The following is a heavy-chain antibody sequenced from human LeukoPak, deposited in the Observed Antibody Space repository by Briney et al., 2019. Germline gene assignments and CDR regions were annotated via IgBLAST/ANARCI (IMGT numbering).Heavy chain of an antibody. CDR1: GFTFTRYA. J-gene: IGHJ4*02. Sequence: GGSLRLSCAASGFTFTRYAMKWVRQAPGKGLEWVASISGSGTTIYYTEPVKGRFTISRENAENTLYLHMNSLRAEDTAVYYCAKTFRSSGTYCAFDYWGQGTRVSVSS. D-gene: IGHD1-26*01. CDR2: ISGSGTTI. CDR3: AKTFRSSGTYCAFDY. V-gene: IGHV3-23*01.